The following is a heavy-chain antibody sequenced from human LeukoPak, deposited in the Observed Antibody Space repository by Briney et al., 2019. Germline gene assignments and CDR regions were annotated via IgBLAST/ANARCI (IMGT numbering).Heavy chain of an antibody. J-gene: IGHJ4*02. V-gene: IGHV1-2*02. CDR2: INPYSGDT. Sequence: ASVKVSCKTSGCTFTGYYMHWVRQAPGQGLEWMGWINPYSGDTKYAQKFQGRVTMSRDTSISTAYMELSRLRSDDTAVYYCARTGSTVTMLYPFDHWGQGTLVTVSS. CDR3: ARTGSTVTMLYPFDH. CDR1: GCTFTGYY. D-gene: IGHD4-17*01.